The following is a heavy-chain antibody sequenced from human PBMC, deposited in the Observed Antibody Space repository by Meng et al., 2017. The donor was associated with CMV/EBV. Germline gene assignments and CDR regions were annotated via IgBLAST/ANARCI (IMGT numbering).Heavy chain of an antibody. J-gene: IGHJ4*02. CDR1: GFTFSSYE. CDR2: ISSSGSTI. V-gene: IGHV3-48*03. D-gene: IGHD4-23*01. CDR3: ARETEGGKFRGIDY. Sequence: GGSLRLSCAASGFTFSSYEMSWVRQAPGKGLEWVSYISSSGSTIYYADSVKGRFTISRDNAKNSLYLQMNSLRAEDTAVYYCARETEGGKFRGIDYWGQGTLVTVSS.